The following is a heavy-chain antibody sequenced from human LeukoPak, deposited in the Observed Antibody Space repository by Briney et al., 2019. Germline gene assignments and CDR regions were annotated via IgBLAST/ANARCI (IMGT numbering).Heavy chain of an antibody. J-gene: IGHJ4*02. Sequence: GGALRLSCAASGFTFSSYSMNWVRQAPGKGLEWVSSISSISSYIFYAASVKGRFTISRDNAKNSLFLQMISLRAEDTAVYYCASGITIRDLDYWGQGTLVTVSS. CDR1: GFTFSSYS. CDR3: ASGITIRDLDY. V-gene: IGHV3-21*01. D-gene: IGHD3-10*01. CDR2: ISSISSYI.